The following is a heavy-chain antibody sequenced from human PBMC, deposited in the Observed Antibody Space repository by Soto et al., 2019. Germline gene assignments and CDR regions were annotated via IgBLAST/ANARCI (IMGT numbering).Heavy chain of an antibody. J-gene: IGHJ5*02. CDR2: ISAYNGNT. D-gene: IGHD3-10*01. Sequence: QVQLVQSGAEVKKPGASVKVSCKASGYTFTSYDIRWVRQAPGQGLEWMGWISAYNGNTNYAQKLQDRVTMTTDTSTSTACMELRSLRSDETAVYYCAREGGTMGAGWFDPWGQGTLVTVSS. V-gene: IGHV1-18*01. CDR1: GYTFTSYD. CDR3: AREGGTMGAGWFDP.